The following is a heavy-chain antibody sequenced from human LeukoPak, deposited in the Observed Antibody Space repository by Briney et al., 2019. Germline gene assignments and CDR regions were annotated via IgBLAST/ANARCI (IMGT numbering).Heavy chain of an antibody. CDR2: ISAYNGNT. Sequence: ASVKVSCKASGCTFTSYGISWVRQAPGQGLEWMGWISAYNGNTNYAQKLQGRVTMTTDTSTSTAYMELRSLRPDDTAVYYCARDRYFYDNNDKNWFDPWGQGTLVTVSS. D-gene: IGHD3-22*01. V-gene: IGHV1-18*01. CDR3: ARDRYFYDNNDKNWFDP. CDR1: GCTFTSYG. J-gene: IGHJ5*02.